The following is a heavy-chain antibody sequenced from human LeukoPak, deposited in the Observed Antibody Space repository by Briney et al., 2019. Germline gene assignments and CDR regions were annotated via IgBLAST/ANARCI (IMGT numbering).Heavy chain of an antibody. CDR1: LVSITCYD. D-gene: IGHD2-15*01. V-gene: IGHV4-59*08. CDR3: ARRVPADTGNWFDP. J-gene: IGHJ5*02. CDR2: VFYSENT. Sequence: PQTLSLTCAVSLVSITCYDWGWVRRPPGKGLGWVGYVFYSENTRYNPPLGRRVTISLDTSKNQFSLKLNAVAGADTAVYYCARRVPADTGNWFDPWGPGTLVIASS.